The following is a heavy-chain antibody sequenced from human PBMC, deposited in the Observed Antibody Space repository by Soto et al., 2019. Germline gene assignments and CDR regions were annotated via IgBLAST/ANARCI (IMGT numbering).Heavy chain of an antibody. J-gene: IGHJ4*02. D-gene: IGHD6-19*01. V-gene: IGHV4-34*01. CDR3: ASPLSSRGWYYFDY. CDR1: GGSFSGYY. CDR2: INHSGST. Sequence: LSLTCAVYGGSFSGYYWSWIRQPPGKGLEWIGEINHSGSTNYNPSLKSRVTISVDTSKNQFSLKLSSVTAADTAVYYCASPLSSRGWYYFDYWGQGTLVTVSS.